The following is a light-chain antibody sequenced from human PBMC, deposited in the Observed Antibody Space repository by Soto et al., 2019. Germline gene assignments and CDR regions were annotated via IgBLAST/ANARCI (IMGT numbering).Light chain of an antibody. CDR2: DTS. J-gene: IGKJ1*01. V-gene: IGKV3-15*01. CDR1: QSVNRQ. Sequence: RLLTPASTAPSVAPGGRGTLSCRASQSVNRQVLWYQHRPGQAPRLLIYDTSARAAGIPARFSGSGSATEFTLTISSLQSEDFALYYCQHTLKWPPTFGQGTKVDIK. CDR3: QHTLKWPPT.